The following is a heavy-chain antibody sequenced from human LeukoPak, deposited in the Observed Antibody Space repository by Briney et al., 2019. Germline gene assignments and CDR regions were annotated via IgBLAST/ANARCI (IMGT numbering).Heavy chain of an antibody. Sequence: PSETLSLTCAVSGYSISSSNWWGWIRQPPGKGLEWIGYIYYSGNTHYNPSLKSRVTISVDTSKNQFSLKLTSVTAADTAVYYCARTLWRGVTTYNWFDCWGQGTLVTVSS. V-gene: IGHV4-28*01. J-gene: IGHJ5*01. CDR2: IYYSGNT. CDR1: GYSISSSNW. CDR3: ARTLWRGVTTYNWFDC. D-gene: IGHD4-17*01.